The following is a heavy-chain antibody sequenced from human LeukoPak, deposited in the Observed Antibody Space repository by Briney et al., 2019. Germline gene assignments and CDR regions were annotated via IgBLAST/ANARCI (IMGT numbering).Heavy chain of an antibody. J-gene: IGHJ4*02. D-gene: IGHD6-19*01. Sequence: SETLSPTCTVSGGSISSYYWSWIRQPPGKGLEWIGYIYYSGSTNYNPSLKSRVTISVDTSKNQFSLKLSSVTAADTAVYYCARRLPLAVAGTPFDYWGQGTLVTVSS. V-gene: IGHV4-59*08. CDR2: IYYSGST. CDR1: GGSISSYY. CDR3: ARRLPLAVAGTPFDY.